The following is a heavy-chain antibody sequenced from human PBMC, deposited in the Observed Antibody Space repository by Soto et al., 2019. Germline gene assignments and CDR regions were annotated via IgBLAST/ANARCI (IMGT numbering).Heavy chain of an antibody. V-gene: IGHV4-4*07. D-gene: IGHD6-13*01. J-gene: IGHJ2*01. Sequence: QVQLQESGSGLVKPSETLSLTCTVSGGSISSYYWSWIRQPAGKGLEWIGRIYTSGSTNYNPSLKSRVTMSVDTSKNQFSLKLSSVTAADTAVYYCARDPPRRYSSSWYSYWYFDLWGRGTLVTVSS. CDR3: ARDPPRRYSSSWYSYWYFDL. CDR2: IYTSGST. CDR1: GGSISSYY.